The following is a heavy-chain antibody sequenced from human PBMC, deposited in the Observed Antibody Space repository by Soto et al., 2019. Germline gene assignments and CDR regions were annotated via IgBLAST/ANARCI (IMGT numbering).Heavy chain of an antibody. CDR1: GGSISSGGYY. CDR3: ARLAHDYDYYYGMDV. J-gene: IGHJ6*02. D-gene: IGHD3-3*02. Sequence: QVRLQESGPGLVKPSQTLTLTCTVSGGSISSGGYYWTWIRQHPGKRLEWIDYIHDSGTTNYNPSLKSRVTMSRDTSKNQFSLKLTSVTAADTAVYYCARLAHDYDYYYGMDVWGQGTTVTVSS. CDR2: IHDSGTT. V-gene: IGHV4-31*03.